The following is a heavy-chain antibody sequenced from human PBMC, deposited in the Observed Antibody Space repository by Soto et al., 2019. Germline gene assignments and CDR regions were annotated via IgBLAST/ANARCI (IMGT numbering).Heavy chain of an antibody. Sequence: QVQLVQSGAEVKKPGSSVRVSCKASGGTLNSYTISWVRQAPGQGLEWMGGIIPVFGTTDYAQKFQGRVTITADQSTGTAYLDLXSLRSEDTAIYYCSIXNSYGRGDFWGQGTLVTVSS. J-gene: IGHJ4*02. CDR1: GGTLNSYT. D-gene: IGHD4-17*01. CDR3: SIXNSYGRGDF. V-gene: IGHV1-69*01. CDR2: IIPVFGTT.